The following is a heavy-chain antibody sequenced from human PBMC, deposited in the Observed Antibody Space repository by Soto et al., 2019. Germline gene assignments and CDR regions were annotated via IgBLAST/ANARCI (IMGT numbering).Heavy chain of an antibody. CDR2: VIPIFGTA. J-gene: IGHJ4*02. D-gene: IGHD3-22*01. CDR1: GGTFSSYA. Sequence: SVKVSCKASGGTFSSYAISWVRQAPGQGLEWMGGVIPIFGTANYAQKFQGRVTITADESTSTAYMELSSLRSEDTAVYYCAGGYYYDSSGYYRTFDYWGQGTLVTVSS. CDR3: AGGYYYDSSGYYRTFDY. V-gene: IGHV1-69*13.